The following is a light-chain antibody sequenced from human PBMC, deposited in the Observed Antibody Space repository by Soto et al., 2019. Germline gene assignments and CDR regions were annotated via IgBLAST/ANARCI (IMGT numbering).Light chain of an antibody. CDR3: QQGHSMPFT. J-gene: IGKJ3*01. Sequence: DIQMTQSPSSLSASVGDRVTITCRASQSITNSLNWCQHKPGKAPTLLVYAASSLQSGVPSRFSGSGSGTDFTLTISSLQPEDFATYFCQQGHSMPFTFGPGTKVDIK. CDR2: AAS. V-gene: IGKV1-39*01. CDR1: QSITNS.